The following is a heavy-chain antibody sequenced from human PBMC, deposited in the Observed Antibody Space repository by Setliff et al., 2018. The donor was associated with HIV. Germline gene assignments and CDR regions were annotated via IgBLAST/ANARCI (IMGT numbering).Heavy chain of an antibody. CDR1: GYTFVSDY. CDR2: INPSGGST. D-gene: IGHD3-3*01. CDR3: ARDLGSITIFGVVIQGAFDM. V-gene: IGHV1-46*01. J-gene: IGHJ3*02. Sequence: ASVKVSCKASGYTFVSDYIHWVRQAPGQGPKWMGIINPSGGSTNYAQKFQGRVTMTRDTSTSTVYMELSSLRFEDTAVYYCARDLGSITIFGVVIQGAFDMWGQGTMVTVSS.